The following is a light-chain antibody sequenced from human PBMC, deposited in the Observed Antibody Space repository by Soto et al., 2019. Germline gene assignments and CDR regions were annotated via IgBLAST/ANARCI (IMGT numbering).Light chain of an antibody. CDR3: QQRNSYPRT. V-gene: IGKV1-9*01. J-gene: IGKJ1*01. CDR1: QGISSY. CDR2: AAS. Sequence: DIQLTQSPSFLSASVGDRVTITCRSSQGISSYLAWYQQKPGKAPNLPIYAASTLQSGVPSRFSGSGSGTEFTLTISSLQPEDFATYYCQQRNSYPRTFGQGTKVEI.